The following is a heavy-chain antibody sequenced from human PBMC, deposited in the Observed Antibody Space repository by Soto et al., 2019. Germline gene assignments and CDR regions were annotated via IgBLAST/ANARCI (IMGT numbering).Heavy chain of an antibody. CDR2: ISYDGNNK. J-gene: IGHJ4*02. D-gene: IGHD4-17*01. CDR3: AKDHLETTVTTPSY. V-gene: IGHV3-30*18. Sequence: QVQLVESGGGVVQPGRSLRLSCAASGFTFSSYGMHWVRQAPGKGLEWVEVISYDGNNKYYADSVKGRFTISRDNFKNTLYLQMDSLRAEDTAMYYCAKDHLETTVTTPSYWGQGTLVTVSS. CDR1: GFTFSSYG.